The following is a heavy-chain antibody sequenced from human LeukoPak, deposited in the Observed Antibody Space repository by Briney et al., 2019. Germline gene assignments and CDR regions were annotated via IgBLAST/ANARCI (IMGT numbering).Heavy chain of an antibody. J-gene: IGHJ5*02. D-gene: IGHD6-6*01. CDR2: MNSDGSST. CDR1: GFTFKSYW. Sequence: GGSLRLSCAASGFTFKSYWMHWVRQVPGKGLVWVSRMNSDGSSTSYADSVKGRFTISRDNAKNTVYLQMNSLRAEDTAVYYCARDTAARPSWWFDPWGQGTLVTVSS. V-gene: IGHV3-74*01. CDR3: ARDTAARPSWWFDP.